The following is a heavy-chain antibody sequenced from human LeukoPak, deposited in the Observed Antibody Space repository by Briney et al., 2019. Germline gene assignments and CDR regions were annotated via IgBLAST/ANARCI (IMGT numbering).Heavy chain of an antibody. J-gene: IGHJ4*02. CDR1: GYSLTTYW. CDR3: ARHGGMGCSGGSCYYY. Sequence: GESLKISCKGSGYSLTTYWIGWVRQMPGKGLEWMGIIYPSDSDTRYSPSFQGQVTISADKSISTAYLQWSSLKASDTAIYYCARHGGMGCSGGSCYYYWGQGTLVTVSS. D-gene: IGHD2-15*01. V-gene: IGHV5-51*01. CDR2: IYPSDSDT.